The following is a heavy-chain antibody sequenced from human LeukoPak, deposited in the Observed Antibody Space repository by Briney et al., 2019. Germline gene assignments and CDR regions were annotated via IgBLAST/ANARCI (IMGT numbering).Heavy chain of an antibody. Sequence: GGSLRHSSAASGFTLSSYAMSWGPDAPGEGVEWVSAISGSGGRTYYADSVKGRFTISRDNSKNTLYLQMNSLRAEDTAVYYCARQPVDTAMGDFDYWGQGTLVTVSS. D-gene: IGHD5-18*01. CDR3: ARQPVDTAMGDFDY. CDR1: GFTLSSYA. V-gene: IGHV3-23*01. CDR2: ISGSGGRT. J-gene: IGHJ4*02.